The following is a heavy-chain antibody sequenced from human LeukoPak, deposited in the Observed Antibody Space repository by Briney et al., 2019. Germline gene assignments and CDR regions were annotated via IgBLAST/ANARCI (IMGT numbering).Heavy chain of an antibody. CDR1: GYTFIAYY. J-gene: IGHJ5*01. V-gene: IGHV1-2*02. CDR3: ARGLGVLVPAATWFDS. Sequence: GASVKVSCKASGYTFIAYYMHWVRQAPGQGLECMGWINPNSGGTNYAQKFQGRVTMTRDTSISTAYMDLSRLRSDDTAVYYCARGLGVLVPAATWFDSWGQGTLVTVSS. CDR2: INPNSGGT. D-gene: IGHD2-2*01.